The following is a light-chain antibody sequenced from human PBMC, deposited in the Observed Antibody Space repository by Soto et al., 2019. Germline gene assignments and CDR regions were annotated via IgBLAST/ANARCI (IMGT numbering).Light chain of an antibody. J-gene: IGLJ3*02. CDR3: CSYAGSSTWV. CDR1: SSDVGTYNL. CDR2: EGS. Sequence: QSVLTQPASVSGSPGQSITISYTGTSSDVGTYNLVSWYQQHPGKGPKLMIYEGSKRPSGVSNRFSGSKSGNTASLTISGLQAEDEADYYCCSYAGSSTWVFGGGTKLTVL. V-gene: IGLV2-23*01.